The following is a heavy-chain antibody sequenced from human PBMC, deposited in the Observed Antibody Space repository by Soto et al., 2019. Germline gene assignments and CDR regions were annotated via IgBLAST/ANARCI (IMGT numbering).Heavy chain of an antibody. J-gene: IGHJ1*01. V-gene: IGHV1-46*03. Sequence: QVQLVQSGAEVKKPGASVKVSCKASGYTFINYYMNWVRQAPGQRPEWMGIINPSGGSTSYAHEFQASLTMTTDTSTSTVYMELSSLSSADTAVYYCVSDSHDNSGYTYVTEYFPHWGQGTLVTVSS. D-gene: IGHD3-22*01. CDR2: INPSGGST. CDR3: VSDSHDNSGYTYVTEYFPH. CDR1: GYTFINYY.